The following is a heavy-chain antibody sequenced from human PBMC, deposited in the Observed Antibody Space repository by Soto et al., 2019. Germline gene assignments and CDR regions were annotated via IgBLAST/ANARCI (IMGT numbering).Heavy chain of an antibody. CDR2: IIPIFGTA. V-gene: IGHV1-69*13. CDR3: AQGVRGVITTPHPYGLDV. J-gene: IGHJ6*02. D-gene: IGHD3-10*01. Sequence: GASVKVSCKASGGTFSSDAISWVRQAPGQGLEWMGGIIPIFGTADYAQNFQDRVTITADESTSTAYMELSSLRSEDTAVYFCAQGVRGVITTPHPYGLDVWGQGTTVTVSS. CDR1: GGTFSSDA.